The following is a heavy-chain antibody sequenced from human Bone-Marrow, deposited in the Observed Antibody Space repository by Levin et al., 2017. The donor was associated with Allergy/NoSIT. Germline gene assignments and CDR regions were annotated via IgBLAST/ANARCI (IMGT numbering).Heavy chain of an antibody. D-gene: IGHD6-13*01. J-gene: IGHJ6*02. CDR3: AKDRKWERGSSWFTFYYYYGMDV. V-gene: IGHV3-23*01. Sequence: GGSLRLSCAASGFTFSSYAMSWVRQAPGKGLEWVSAISGSGGSTYYADSVKGRFTISRDNSKNTLYLQMNSLRAEDTAVYYCAKDRKWERGSSWFTFYYYYGMDVWGQGTTVTVSS. CDR2: ISGSGGST. CDR1: GFTFSSYA.